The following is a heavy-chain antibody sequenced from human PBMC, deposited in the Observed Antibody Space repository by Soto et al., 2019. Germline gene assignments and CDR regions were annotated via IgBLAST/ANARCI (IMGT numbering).Heavy chain of an antibody. D-gene: IGHD5-12*01. CDR1: GGSVSSGNSY. CDR3: ARDRRDGYNYFYYYGMDV. CDR2: NYYSGST. J-gene: IGHJ6*02. V-gene: IGHV4-61*01. Sequence: SETLSLTCTVSGGSVSSGNSYWSWIRHPPGKGLEWIGYNYYSGSTNYNPSLKSRVTISVDTSKNQFSLKVTSVTAADTAVYYCARDRRDGYNYFYYYGMDVWGQGTTVTVSS.